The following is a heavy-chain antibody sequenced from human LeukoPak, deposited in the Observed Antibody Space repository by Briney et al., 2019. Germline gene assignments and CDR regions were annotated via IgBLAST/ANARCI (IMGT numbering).Heavy chain of an antibody. Sequence: SQTLSLTCAVSGGSISSGGYSWSWIRQPPGKGLEWIGYIYRSGSTYYNPSLKSRVTISVDRSKNQFSLKLSSVTAADTAVYYCASGYPADYFDYWGQGTLVTVSS. D-gene: IGHD5-18*01. CDR3: ASGYPADYFDY. CDR2: IYRSGST. J-gene: IGHJ4*02. V-gene: IGHV4-30-2*01. CDR1: GGSISSGGYS.